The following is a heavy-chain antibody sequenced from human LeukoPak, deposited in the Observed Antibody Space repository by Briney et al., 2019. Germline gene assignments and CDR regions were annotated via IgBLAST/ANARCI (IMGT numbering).Heavy chain of an antibody. CDR3: ATSRRYCSSTSCYGFDY. D-gene: IGHD2-2*01. CDR2: INPSAGST. J-gene: IGHJ4*02. V-gene: IGHV1-46*01. CDR1: GHTFTSYY. Sequence: ASVKVSCKASGHTFTSYYMHWVRQAPGQELEWLGLINPSAGSTSYAQKFQGRVTVTRDMSTSTVYMELSSLRSEDTAMYYCATSRRYCSSTSCYGFDYWGQGTLVTVSS.